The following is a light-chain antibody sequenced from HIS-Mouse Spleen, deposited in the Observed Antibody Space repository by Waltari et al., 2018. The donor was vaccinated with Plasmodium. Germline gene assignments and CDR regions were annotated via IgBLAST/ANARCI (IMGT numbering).Light chain of an antibody. CDR3: QQYNNPRTT. Sequence: EIVMTQSPATLSVSPGERATLSCGASQSVSSNLAWYQQKPGQAPRLLIYGASTRATGIPARFSGSGSGTEFTLTISSLQSEDFAVYYCQQYNNPRTTFGQGTKLEIK. CDR2: GAS. V-gene: IGKV3-15*01. CDR1: QSVSSN. J-gene: IGKJ2*01.